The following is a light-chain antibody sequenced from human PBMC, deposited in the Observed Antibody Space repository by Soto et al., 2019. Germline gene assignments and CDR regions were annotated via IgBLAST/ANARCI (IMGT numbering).Light chain of an antibody. V-gene: IGKV3-15*01. J-gene: IGKJ2*01. CDR3: QQYNNWPYT. Sequence: EIVMTQSPATLSVSPGERATLSCRASQSVSSNLAWYQQKPGQAPRLLIYGESTRATGIPARFSGSRSGTEFTLTISSLQSEDSAVYYCQQYNNWPYTFGQGTKLEIK. CDR2: GES. CDR1: QSVSSN.